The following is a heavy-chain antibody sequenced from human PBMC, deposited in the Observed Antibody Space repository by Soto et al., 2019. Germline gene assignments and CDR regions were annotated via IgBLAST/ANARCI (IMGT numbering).Heavy chain of an antibody. Sequence: SETLSLTCAVYGGSFSGYYWSWIRQPPGKGLEWIGEINHSGSTNYNPSLKRRVTISVDTSKNQFSLKLRSVTAADTAVYYCARVAYTEASYYYYGMDVWGQGTTVTVSS. CDR3: ARVAYTEASYYYYGMDV. V-gene: IGHV4-34*01. CDR1: GGSFSGYY. D-gene: IGHD2-2*02. J-gene: IGHJ6*02. CDR2: INHSGST.